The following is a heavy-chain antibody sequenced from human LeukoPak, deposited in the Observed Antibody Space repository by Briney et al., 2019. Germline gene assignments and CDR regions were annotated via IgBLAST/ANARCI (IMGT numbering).Heavy chain of an antibody. V-gene: IGHV3-53*01. Sequence: GGSLRLSCAASGFTVSSNYMSWVRQAPGKGLEWVSVIYSGGSTYYADSVKGRFTISRDNSKNTLYLQMNSLRAEDTAVYYCARDVLGGEFDYWGQGTLVTVSS. CDR1: GFTVSSNY. CDR3: ARDVLGGEFDY. J-gene: IGHJ4*02. CDR2: IYSGGST. D-gene: IGHD2-21*01.